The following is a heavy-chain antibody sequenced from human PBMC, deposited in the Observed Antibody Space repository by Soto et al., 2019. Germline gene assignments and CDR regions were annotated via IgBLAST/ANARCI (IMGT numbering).Heavy chain of an antibody. Sequence: SGGSLRLSCAASGFTFSSYAMSWVRQAPGKGLEWVSAISGSGGSTYYADSVKGRFTISRDNSKNTLYLQMNSLRAEDTAVYYCAKARDPHSSGLDAFDIWGQGTMVTVS. V-gene: IGHV3-23*01. J-gene: IGHJ3*02. CDR1: GFTFSSYA. CDR3: AKARDPHSSGLDAFDI. CDR2: ISGSGGST. D-gene: IGHD6-19*01.